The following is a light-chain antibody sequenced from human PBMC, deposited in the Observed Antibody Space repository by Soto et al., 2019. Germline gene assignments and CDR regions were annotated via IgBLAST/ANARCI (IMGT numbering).Light chain of an antibody. CDR2: DAS. V-gene: IGKV1-5*01. J-gene: IGKJ1*01. CDR3: QQYNTYTKT. CDR1: QSISSW. Sequence: DIQMTQAPSTLSASVGDRVTITWGASQSISSWLAWYQQKPGKAPILLISDASRLNSGVPSRLSGAGYGTELTLSISSLKTDDFETYQCQQYNTYTKTFGQGTKVDIK.